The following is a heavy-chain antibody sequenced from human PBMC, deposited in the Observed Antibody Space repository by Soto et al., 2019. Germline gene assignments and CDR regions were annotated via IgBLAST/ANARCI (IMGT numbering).Heavy chain of an antibody. CDR1: GFTFSSYS. CDR2: ISSSSSYI. Sequence: GGSLRLSCAASGFTFSSYSMNWVRQAPGKGLGWVSSISSSSSYIYYADSVKGRFTISRDNAKNSLYLQMNSLRAEDTAVYYCARGAMGYYYGMDVWGQGTTVTVSS. D-gene: IGHD2-8*01. V-gene: IGHV3-21*01. CDR3: ARGAMGYYYGMDV. J-gene: IGHJ6*02.